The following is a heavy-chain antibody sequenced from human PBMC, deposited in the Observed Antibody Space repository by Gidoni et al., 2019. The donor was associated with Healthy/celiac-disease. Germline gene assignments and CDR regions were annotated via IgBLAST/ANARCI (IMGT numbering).Heavy chain of an antibody. Sequence: EVQLVESGGGLVQPGRALRLSCAASAFTFGEYAMSWFRQPPGKGLEWVGFIRSKAYGGTTEYAASVKGRFTISRDDSKSIAYLQMNSLKTEDTAVYYCTRDGVVIMPIDYWGQGTLVTVSS. V-gene: IGHV3-49*03. CDR1: AFTFGEYA. CDR3: TRDGVVIMPIDY. CDR2: IRSKAYGGTT. D-gene: IGHD3-3*01. J-gene: IGHJ4*02.